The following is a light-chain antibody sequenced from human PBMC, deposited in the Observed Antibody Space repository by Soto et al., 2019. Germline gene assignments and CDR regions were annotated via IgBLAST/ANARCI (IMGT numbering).Light chain of an antibody. CDR2: GAS. V-gene: IGKV3-15*01. J-gene: IGKJ2*01. CDR1: QSINSE. CDR3: QQGHNWPLT. Sequence: EIVMTQSPATLSLSPGERAALSCRASQSINSELAWYQQKPGQPPRLLIYGASTRATGVPARLTGSESGSEITLTISGLQSEDFAVYYGQQGHNWPLTFGQGTRLEI.